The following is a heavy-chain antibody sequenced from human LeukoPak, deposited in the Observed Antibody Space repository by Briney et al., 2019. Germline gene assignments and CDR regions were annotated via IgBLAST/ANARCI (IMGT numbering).Heavy chain of an antibody. CDR3: ARAPGYCSSTSCYVGGLVY. D-gene: IGHD2-2*01. V-gene: IGHV3-48*01. Sequence: GGSLRLSCAASGFTFSSYSMNWVRQAPGKGLEWVSYISSSSSTIYYADSVEGRFTISRDNAKNSLYLQMNSLRAEDTAVYYCARAPGYCSSTSCYVGGLVYWGQGTLVTVSS. CDR2: ISSSSSTI. J-gene: IGHJ4*02. CDR1: GFTFSSYS.